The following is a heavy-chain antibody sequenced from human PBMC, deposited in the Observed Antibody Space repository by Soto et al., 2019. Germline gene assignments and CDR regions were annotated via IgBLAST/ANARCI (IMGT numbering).Heavy chain of an antibody. Sequence: GGSLRLSCAASGFTFSGYAMSWVRQAPGKGLEWVGRIKSKTDGGTTDYAAPVKGRFTISRDDSKNTLYLQMNSLKTEDTAVYYCTTGYCSGGSCSYYYYGMDVWGQGTTVTVSS. CDR1: GFTFSGYA. V-gene: IGHV3-15*01. J-gene: IGHJ6*02. D-gene: IGHD2-15*01. CDR3: TTGYCSGGSCSYYYYGMDV. CDR2: IKSKTDGGTT.